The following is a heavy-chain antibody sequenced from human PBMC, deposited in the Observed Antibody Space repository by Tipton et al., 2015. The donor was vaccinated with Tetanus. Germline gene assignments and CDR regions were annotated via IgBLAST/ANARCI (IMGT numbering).Heavy chain of an antibody. V-gene: IGHV3-33*06. CDR1: GFSFSSFA. D-gene: IGHD1-14*01. J-gene: IGHJ6*04. CDR3: AKEALGVLNL. Sequence: SLRLSCAASGFSFSSFAMHWFRQAPGKGLEWVAVIWYDGSKEYYQDSVKGRFTISRDISKNTLSLQLNSLRADDTAIYYCAKEALGVLNLWGKGTTVIVSS. CDR2: IWYDGSKE.